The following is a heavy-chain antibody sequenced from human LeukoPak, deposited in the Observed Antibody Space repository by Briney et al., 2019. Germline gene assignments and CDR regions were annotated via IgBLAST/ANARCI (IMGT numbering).Heavy chain of an antibody. CDR2: ISYDGSNK. D-gene: IGHD2-2*01. J-gene: IGHJ4*02. CDR1: GFTFSSYG. CDR3: ARDVRIVAVVPAPPPHPQYYFDY. V-gene: IGHV3-30*03. Sequence: PGGSLRLSCAASGFTFSSYGMHWVRQAPGKGLEWVAVISYDGSNKYYADSVKGRFTISRDNSKNTLYLQMNSLRAEDTAVYYCARDVRIVAVVPAPPPHPQYYFDYWGQGTLVTVSS.